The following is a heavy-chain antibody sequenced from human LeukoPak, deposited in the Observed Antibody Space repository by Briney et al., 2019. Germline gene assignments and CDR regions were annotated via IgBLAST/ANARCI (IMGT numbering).Heavy chain of an antibody. V-gene: IGHV3-23*01. CDR2: ISGSGGST. CDR1: GFIFSSYG. CDR3: AKGGSYRSQPYFDY. J-gene: IGHJ4*02. Sequence: PGGSLRLSCAASGFIFSSYGMSWVRQAPGKGLEWVSAISGSGGSTYYADSVKGRFTISRDNSKNTLYLQMNSLRAEDTAVYYCAKGGSYRSQPYFDYWGQGTPVTVSS. D-gene: IGHD3-16*02.